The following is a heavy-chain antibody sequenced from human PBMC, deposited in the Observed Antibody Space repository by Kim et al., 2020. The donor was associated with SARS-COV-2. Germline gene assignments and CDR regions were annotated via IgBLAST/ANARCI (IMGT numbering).Heavy chain of an antibody. CDR2: IYYSGST. D-gene: IGHD3-10*01. J-gene: IGHJ5*02. CDR1: GGSISSGDYY. V-gene: IGHV4-30-4*01. CDR3: ARVEITMVRGVPRVFDP. Sequence: SETLSLTCTVSGGSISSGDYYWSWIRQPPGKGLEWIGYIYYSGSTYYNPSLKSRVTISVDTSKNQFSLKLSSVTAADTAVYYCARVEITMVRGVPRVFDPSGQGTLVTFS.